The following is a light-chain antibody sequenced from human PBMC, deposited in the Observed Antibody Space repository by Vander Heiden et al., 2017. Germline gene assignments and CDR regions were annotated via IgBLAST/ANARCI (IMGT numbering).Light chain of an antibody. CDR3: QQYYTFPWT. J-gene: IGKJ1*01. CDR2: DAS. Sequence: DIQMTQSPSTLSTSGEDRVTISCQASQTIHKWLAWYQQKPGKAPELLIYDASTLQSGVPSRFSGAGSGTEFTLTISSLQPDDFATYYCQQYYTFPWTFGRGTKVDI. V-gene: IGKV1-5*01. CDR1: QTIHKW.